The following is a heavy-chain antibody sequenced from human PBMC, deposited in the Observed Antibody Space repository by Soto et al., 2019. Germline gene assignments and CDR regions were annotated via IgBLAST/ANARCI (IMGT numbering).Heavy chain of an antibody. CDR1: GGSISSSSYY. Sequence: QLQLQESGPGLVKPSETLSLTCTVSGGSISSSSYYWGWIRQPPGKGLEWIGSIYYSGSTYYNPSLKSRVTISVDTSKNQFSLKLSSVTAADTAVYYCARHDVGQQLTVPPLPWFDPWGQGTLVTVSS. CDR2: IYYSGST. D-gene: IGHD6-13*01. CDR3: ARHDVGQQLTVPPLPWFDP. J-gene: IGHJ5*02. V-gene: IGHV4-39*01.